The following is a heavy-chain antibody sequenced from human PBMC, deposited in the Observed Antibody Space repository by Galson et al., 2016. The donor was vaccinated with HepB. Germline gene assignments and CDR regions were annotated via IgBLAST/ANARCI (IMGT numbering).Heavy chain of an antibody. J-gene: IGHJ4*02. Sequence: SLRLSCAASGFNFSNYWMSWVRQAPGKGLEWVANITEDGSEKYYVDSVKGRFTISRDNAKNLVEMHMNRLRAEDTAVYYCAREGNSFLDFWGQGTLVTVSS. CDR2: ITEDGSEK. CDR3: AREGNSFLDF. D-gene: IGHD1/OR15-1a*01. V-gene: IGHV3-7*01. CDR1: GFNFSNYW.